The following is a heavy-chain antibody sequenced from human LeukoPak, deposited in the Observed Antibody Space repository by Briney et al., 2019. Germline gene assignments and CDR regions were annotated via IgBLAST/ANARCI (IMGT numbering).Heavy chain of an antibody. J-gene: IGHJ4*02. CDR2: IYHSGST. CDR3: AREASPLGISVGAAGY. CDR1: GGSISSGGYY. Sequence: SQTLSLTCTVSGGSISSGGYYWSWIRQPPGKGLEWIGYIYHSGSTYYNPSLKSRVTISVDRSKNQFSLKLSSVTAADTAVYYCAREASPLGISVGAAGYWGQGTLVTVSS. D-gene: IGHD2-15*01. V-gene: IGHV4-30-2*01.